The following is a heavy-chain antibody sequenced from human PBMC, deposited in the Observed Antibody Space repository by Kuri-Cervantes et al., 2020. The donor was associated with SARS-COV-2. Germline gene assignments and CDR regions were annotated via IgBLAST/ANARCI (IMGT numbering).Heavy chain of an antibody. CDR3: ARDCSGTDCYVIVYGLSD. Sequence: ASVKVSCKASGYTFTGYYMHWVRQAPGQGLEWMGWINPNSGGTNYAQKFQGRVTMTRDTSISTAYMELSRLRSDDTAVYYCARDCSGTDCYVIVYGLSDWGQGTLVTVSS. CDR2: INPNSGGT. CDR1: GYTFTGYY. D-gene: IGHD2-2*01. V-gene: IGHV1-2*02. J-gene: IGHJ4*02.